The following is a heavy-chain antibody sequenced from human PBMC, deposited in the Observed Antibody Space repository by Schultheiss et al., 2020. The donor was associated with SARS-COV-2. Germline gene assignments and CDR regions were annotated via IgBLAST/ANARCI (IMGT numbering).Heavy chain of an antibody. Sequence: SGPTLVKPTQTLTLTCTFPGFSLSTSGMRASWIRQPPGKALEWLECIDWDDDKFYSTSLKTRLTISKDTSKNQVVLTMTNMDPVDTATYYCARTEYSTTAPFDIWGQGTMVTVSS. CDR3: ARTEYSTTAPFDI. CDR2: IDWDDDK. CDR1: GFSLSTSGMR. V-gene: IGHV2-70*04. J-gene: IGHJ3*02. D-gene: IGHD6-13*01.